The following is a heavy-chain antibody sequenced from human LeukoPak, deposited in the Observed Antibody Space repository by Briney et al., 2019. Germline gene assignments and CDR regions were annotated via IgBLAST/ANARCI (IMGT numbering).Heavy chain of an antibody. CDR1: GYTFSSYG. V-gene: IGHV1-18*01. CDR3: ARGGTSGYDGGYFDY. Sequence: ASVKVSCKASGYTFSSYGISWVRQAPGQGLEWMGWISGYNGHTKYAQKVQGRVTMTIDTSTSTVYMELRSLRSDDTAVYYCARGGTSGYDGGYFDYWGQGTLVTVSS. CDR2: ISGYNGHT. D-gene: IGHD5-12*01. J-gene: IGHJ4*02.